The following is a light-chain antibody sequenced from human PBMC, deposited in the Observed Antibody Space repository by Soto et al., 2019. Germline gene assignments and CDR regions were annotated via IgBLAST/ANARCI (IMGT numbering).Light chain of an antibody. Sequence: DIQMPQSPSTLSASVGDRVIITCRASESISNWLAWYQQKPGKAPNLLIYKASSLESGVPSRFSGSGSGTEFTLTISSLQPDDFATYYCQQYNSYWTFGQGTKVDIK. V-gene: IGKV1-5*03. CDR1: ESISNW. CDR2: KAS. CDR3: QQYNSYWT. J-gene: IGKJ1*01.